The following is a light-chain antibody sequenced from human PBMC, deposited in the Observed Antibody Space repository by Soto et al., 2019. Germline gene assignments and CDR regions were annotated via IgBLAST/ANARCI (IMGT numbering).Light chain of an antibody. CDR3: QQSYRSPT. Sequence: DIQMTQSPSSLSASVGDRVTITCRASQSISSYLNWYQQKPGQAPKLLIYAASTLQFGVPSRFSGSGSGTDFTLTISSLQPEDFATYYCQQSYRSPTFGQGTKVDIK. CDR1: QSISSY. J-gene: IGKJ1*01. CDR2: AAS. V-gene: IGKV1-39*01.